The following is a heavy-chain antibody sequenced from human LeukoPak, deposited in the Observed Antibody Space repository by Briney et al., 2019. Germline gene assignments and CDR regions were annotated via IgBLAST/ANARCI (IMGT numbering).Heavy chain of an antibody. J-gene: IGHJ6*03. CDR2: IYFSVSA. CDR1: GGSLTIYY. D-gene: IGHD2-2*01. Sequence: LQSLSLTPTVSGGSLTIYYWRSIRPPPREGLGWIVYIYFSVSANYNPSLKSRVTISVDTSKNQFSLKLSTVTAAETARYYCARDRVVVVAAATGKYDYYYYMDVWGKGTTVTVSS. CDR3: ARDRVVVVAAATGKYDYYYYMDV. V-gene: IGHV4-59*01.